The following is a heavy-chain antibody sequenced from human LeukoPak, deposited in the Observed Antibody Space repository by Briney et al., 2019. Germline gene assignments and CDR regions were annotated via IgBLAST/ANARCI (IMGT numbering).Heavy chain of an antibody. CDR2: IRYDGSNK. Sequence: RGSLRLSCEASGFTFSSYGMHWVRQAPGQGLEWVGFIRYDGSNKYYAESVKGRFTMSRDKSKNTVYLQMNSLRAEDTAVYYCASLGNYYFWCGYPTFDFWGQGTMVTVSS. J-gene: IGHJ4*01. CDR3: ASLGNYYFWCGYPTFDF. D-gene: IGHD3-3*01. V-gene: IGHV3-30*02. CDR1: GFTFSSYG.